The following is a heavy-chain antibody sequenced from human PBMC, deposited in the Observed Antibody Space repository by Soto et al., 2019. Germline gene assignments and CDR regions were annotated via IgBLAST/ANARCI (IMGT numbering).Heavy chain of an antibody. CDR3: ARLQQLATSWFDP. D-gene: IGHD6-13*01. CDR2: IYYSGST. CDR1: GGSISSYY. Sequence: PSETLSLTCTVSGGSISSYYWSWIRQPPGKGLEWIGYIYYSGSTNYNPPLKSRVTISVDTSKNQFSLKLSSVTAADTAVYYCARLQQLATSWFDPWGQGTLVTVSS. V-gene: IGHV4-59*01. J-gene: IGHJ5*02.